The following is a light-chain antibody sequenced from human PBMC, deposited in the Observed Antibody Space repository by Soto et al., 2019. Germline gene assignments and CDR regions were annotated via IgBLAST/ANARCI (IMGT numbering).Light chain of an antibody. CDR3: AAWDDRLIGYV. Sequence: QSVLTQPPSASGTPGQRVTISCSESSSNIGSNTVSWYQQLPGTAPKLLIYSDNQRPSGVPDRFSGSKSGTSASLAISGLQSEDEADYYCAAWDDRLIGYVFGTGTKVTVL. V-gene: IGLV1-44*01. J-gene: IGLJ1*01. CDR2: SDN. CDR1: SSNIGSNT.